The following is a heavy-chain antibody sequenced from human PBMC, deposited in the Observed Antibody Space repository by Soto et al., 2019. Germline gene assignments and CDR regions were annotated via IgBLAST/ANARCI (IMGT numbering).Heavy chain of an antibody. J-gene: IGHJ6*02. CDR3: ARHISGYSYGYRDGYYYGMDV. CDR1: GYSFTSYW. CDR2: IYPGDSDT. Sequence: GESLKISCKGSGYSFTSYWIGWVRQMPGKGLEWMGIIYPGDSDTRYSPSFQGQVTISADKSISTAYLQWSSLKASDTAMYHCARHISGYSYGYRDGYYYGMDVWGQGTTVTVSS. D-gene: IGHD5-18*01. V-gene: IGHV5-51*01.